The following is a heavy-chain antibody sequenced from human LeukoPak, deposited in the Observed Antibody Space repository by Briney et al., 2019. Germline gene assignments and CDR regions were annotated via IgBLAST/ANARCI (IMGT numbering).Heavy chain of an antibody. D-gene: IGHD2-2*01. CDR2: INPNNGGT. Sequence: ASVKVSCKASGYTFTGYYMHWVRPAPGQGLEWMGWINPNNGGTNYAQKFQGRVTMTRDTSISTAYMELSRLRSDDTAVYYCARGYCSSTSCYYGMDVWGQGTTVTVSS. V-gene: IGHV1-2*02. J-gene: IGHJ6*02. CDR3: ARGYCSSTSCYYGMDV. CDR1: GYTFTGYY.